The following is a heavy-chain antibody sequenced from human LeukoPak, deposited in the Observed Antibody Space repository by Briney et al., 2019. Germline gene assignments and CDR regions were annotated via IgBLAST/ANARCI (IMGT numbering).Heavy chain of an antibody. CDR2: ISYDGSDK. V-gene: IGHV3-30*18. CDR3: AKDLASPQIDY. CDR1: GFTVSSNY. J-gene: IGHJ4*02. Sequence: GGSLRLSCAASGFTVSSNYMNGVRQAPGKGLEGVAVISYDGSDKYYADSVKGRFTISRDNSKTTLYLQMNSRRAEDTAVYYCAKDLASPQIDYWGQGTLVTVSS.